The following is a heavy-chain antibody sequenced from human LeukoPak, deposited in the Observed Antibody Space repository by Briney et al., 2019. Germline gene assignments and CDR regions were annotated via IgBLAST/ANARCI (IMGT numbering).Heavy chain of an antibody. CDR3: ARGLVVVAATLNEYFQH. CDR2: INPSGGST. V-gene: IGHV1-46*01. D-gene: IGHD2-15*01. CDR1: GYTFTGYY. J-gene: IGHJ1*01. Sequence: ASVKVSCKASGYTFTGYYMHWVRQAPGQGLEWMGIINPSGGSTSYAQKFQGRVTMTRDTSTSTVYMELSSLRSEDAAVYYCARGLVVVAATLNEYFQHWGQGTLVTVSS.